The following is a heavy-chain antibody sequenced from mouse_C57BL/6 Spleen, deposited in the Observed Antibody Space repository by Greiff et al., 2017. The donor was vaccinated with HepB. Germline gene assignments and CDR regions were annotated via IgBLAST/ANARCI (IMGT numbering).Heavy chain of an antibody. CDR2: INPNNGGT. J-gene: IGHJ2*01. Sequence: EVQLQQSGPELVKPGASVKISCKASGYTFTDYYMNWVKQSHGKSLEWIGDINPNNGGTSYNQKFKGKATLTVDKSSSTAYMELRSLTSEDSAVYYCVDGYYYWGQGTTLTVSS. CDR3: VDGYYY. CDR1: GYTFTDYY. D-gene: IGHD2-3*01. V-gene: IGHV1-26*01.